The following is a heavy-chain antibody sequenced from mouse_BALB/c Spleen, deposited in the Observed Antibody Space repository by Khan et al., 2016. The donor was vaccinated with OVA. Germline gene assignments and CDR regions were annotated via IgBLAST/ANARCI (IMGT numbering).Heavy chain of an antibody. CDR3: ARSGGNFHWYFDV. J-gene: IGHJ1*01. V-gene: IGHV5-17*02. Sequence: EVQLQESGGGLVQPGGSRKLSCAASGFTFSSFGMHWVRQAPKQGLEWVAYMSSGSSTIYYVDTVKGRFTISRDNPKNTLFLQMTSLRSDDTAMYYCARSGGNFHWYFDVWGAGTSVTVSS. CDR1: GFTFSSFG. CDR2: MSSGSSTI. D-gene: IGHD2-1*01.